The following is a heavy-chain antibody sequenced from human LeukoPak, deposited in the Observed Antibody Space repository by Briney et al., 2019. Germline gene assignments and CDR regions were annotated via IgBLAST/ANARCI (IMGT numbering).Heavy chain of an antibody. CDR1: GGSISSSSYY. D-gene: IGHD3-22*01. CDR2: IYYSGST. J-gene: IGHJ4*02. Sequence: SQTLSLTCTVSGGSISSSSYYWGWIRQPPGKGLEWSESIYYSGSTYYNPSLKSRVTISVDTSKNQFSLKLSSVTAADTAVYYCARRYFYDSGGYYYYFDYWGQGTLVTVSS. V-gene: IGHV4-39*01. CDR3: ARRYFYDSGGYYYYFDY.